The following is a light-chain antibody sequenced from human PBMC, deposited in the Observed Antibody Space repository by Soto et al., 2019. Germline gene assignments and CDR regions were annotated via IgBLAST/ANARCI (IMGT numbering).Light chain of an antibody. J-gene: IGLJ1*01. CDR3: RSYTRAKTYV. Sequence: QSALTQPASVSGSPGQSITISCTGTSSDIGGYNMVSWYQQHPPKAPKLMIYEVTHRPSGISDRFSASKSGNTASLTISGLQAEDEGDYYCRSYTRAKTYVFGTGTKVTVL. CDR2: EVT. V-gene: IGLV2-14*01. CDR1: SSDIGGYNM.